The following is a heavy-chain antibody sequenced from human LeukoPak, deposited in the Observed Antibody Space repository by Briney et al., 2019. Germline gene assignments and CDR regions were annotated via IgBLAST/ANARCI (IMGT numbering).Heavy chain of an antibody. D-gene: IGHD1-26*01. CDR3: ARDLSYSGSYPAYYFDY. V-gene: IGHV4-30-2*06. J-gene: IGHJ4*02. Sequence: SETLSLTCTVSGGSISSGGYYWSWIRQSPGKGLEWIGYIHHSGSTYYNPSPKSRVTISVDRSKNQFSLKLSSVTAADTAVYYCARDLSYSGSYPAYYFDYWGQGTLVTVSS. CDR1: GGSISSGGYY. CDR2: IHHSGST.